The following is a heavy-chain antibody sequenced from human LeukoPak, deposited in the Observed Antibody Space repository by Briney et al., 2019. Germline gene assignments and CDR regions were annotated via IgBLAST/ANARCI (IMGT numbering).Heavy chain of an antibody. CDR1: GGSFSGYY. J-gene: IGHJ4*02. D-gene: IGHD6-19*01. V-gene: IGHV4-34*01. CDR2: INHSGGT. CDR3: ANSLEVGGWYGIDY. Sequence: SETLSLTCAVYGGSFSGYYWSWIRQPPGKGLEWIGEINHSGGTNYNPSLKSRVTISVDTSKNQFSLKLSSVTAADTAVYYCANSLEVGGWYGIDYWGQGTLVTVSS.